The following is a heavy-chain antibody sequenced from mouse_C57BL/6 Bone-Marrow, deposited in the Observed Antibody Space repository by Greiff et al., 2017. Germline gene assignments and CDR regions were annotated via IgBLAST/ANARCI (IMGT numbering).Heavy chain of an antibody. CDR3: ARGYDGYYFVFAY. Sequence: QVQLMQSGAELMKPGASVKLSCKATGYTFTGYWIAWVKQRPGRGLEWIGEFIPGSGSTNYNEKFKGKATFTADTSSNTAYMQLSSLTTEESAIYDGARGYDGYYFVFAYWGQGTLVTVSA. D-gene: IGHD2-3*01. CDR2: FIPGSGST. V-gene: IGHV1-9*01. CDR1: GYTFTGYW. J-gene: IGHJ3*01.